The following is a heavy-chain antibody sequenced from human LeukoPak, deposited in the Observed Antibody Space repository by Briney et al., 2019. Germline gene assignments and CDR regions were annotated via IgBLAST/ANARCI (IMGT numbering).Heavy chain of an antibody. D-gene: IGHD3-10*01. V-gene: IGHV1-18*01. Sequence: ASVKVSCKASGYTFTSYGISWVRQAPGQGLEWMRWISAYNGNTNYAQKLQGRVTMTTDTSTSTAYMELRSLRSDDTAVYYCARRRPRAYYYGSGREYYYYGMDVWGQGTTVTVSS. CDR1: GYTFTSYG. CDR2: ISAYNGNT. J-gene: IGHJ6*02. CDR3: ARRRPRAYYYGSGREYYYYGMDV.